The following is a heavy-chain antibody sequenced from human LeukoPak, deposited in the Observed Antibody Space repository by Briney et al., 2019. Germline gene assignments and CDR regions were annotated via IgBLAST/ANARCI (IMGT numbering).Heavy chain of an antibody. CDR2: ISTNGGST. V-gene: IGHV3-64D*06. J-gene: IGHJ4*02. Sequence: TGGSLRLSCSASGFTFSRYLMHWVRQAPGKGLEYVSAISTNGGSTYYADSVKGRFTISRDNSKNTLYLQMSSLRTEDTAVYYCVKDANYYDSSGYYDYWGQGTLVTVSS. D-gene: IGHD3-22*01. CDR3: VKDANYYDSSGYYDY. CDR1: GFTFSRYL.